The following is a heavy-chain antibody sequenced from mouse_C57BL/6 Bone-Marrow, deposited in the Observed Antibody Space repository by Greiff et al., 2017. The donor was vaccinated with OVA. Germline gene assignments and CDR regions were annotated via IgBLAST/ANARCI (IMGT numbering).Heavy chain of an antibody. Sequence: EVKLLESGPGLVKPSQSLSLTCSVTGYSITSGYYWNWIRQFPGNKLEWMGYISYDGSNNSNPSLKNRISITRDTSKNQLFLRLNSVTTEDTATYYCARGYSSNPWFAYWGQGTLVTVSA. CDR3: ARGYSSNPWFAY. D-gene: IGHD2-5*01. CDR2: ISYDGSN. V-gene: IGHV3-6*01. CDR1: GYSITSGYY. J-gene: IGHJ3*01.